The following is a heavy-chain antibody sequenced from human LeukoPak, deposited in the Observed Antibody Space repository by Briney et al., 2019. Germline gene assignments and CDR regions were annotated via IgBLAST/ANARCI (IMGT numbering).Heavy chain of an antibody. J-gene: IGHJ3*02. CDR1: GFTFSSHW. V-gene: IGHV3-74*01. CDR3: VKGFFSTLDALDI. Sequence: GGSLRLSCAASGFTFSSHWMHWVRQVPGKGLVWVSRINKDGSNTFYADSVKGRFTISRDNAKNSLYLQMNSLRAEDMALYYCVKGFFSTLDALDIWGQGTMVTVSS. D-gene: IGHD3/OR15-3a*01. CDR2: INKDGSNT.